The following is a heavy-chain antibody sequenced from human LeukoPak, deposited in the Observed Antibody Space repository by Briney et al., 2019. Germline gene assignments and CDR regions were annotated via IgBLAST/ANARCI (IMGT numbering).Heavy chain of an antibody. J-gene: IGHJ4*02. V-gene: IGHV3-53*01. Sequence: PGGSLRLSCAASGFTVSSNYMSWVRQAPGEGLEWVSVIYSGGSTYYADSVKGRFTISRDNSKNTLYLQMNSLRAEDTAVYYCAREGDCSGGSCYQSYWGQGTLVTVSS. D-gene: IGHD2-15*01. CDR1: GFTVSSNY. CDR3: AREGDCSGGSCYQSY. CDR2: IYSGGST.